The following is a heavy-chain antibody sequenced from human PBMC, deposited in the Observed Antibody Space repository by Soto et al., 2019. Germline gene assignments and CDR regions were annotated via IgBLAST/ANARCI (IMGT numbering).Heavy chain of an antibody. V-gene: IGHV3-74*01. Sequence: GGSQRLSCAASGFTFSSYWMHWVRQAPGKGLVWVSRINSDGSSTSYADSVKGRFTISRDNAKNTLYLQMNSLRAEDTAVYYCARASSGATYAHFDYWGQGTLVTVSS. J-gene: IGHJ4*02. CDR3: ARASSGATYAHFDY. CDR1: GFTFSSYW. CDR2: INSDGSST. D-gene: IGHD6-25*01.